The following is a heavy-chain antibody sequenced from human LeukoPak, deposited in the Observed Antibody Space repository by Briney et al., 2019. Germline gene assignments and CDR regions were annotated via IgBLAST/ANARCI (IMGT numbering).Heavy chain of an antibody. J-gene: IGHJ6*03. D-gene: IGHD1-7*01. Sequence: ASVKVSCKASGYTFTSYGISWVRQAPGQGLEWMGWISAYNGNTNYAQKLQGRVTMTTDTSTSTAYMELRSLRSDDTAVYYCARGGGLNWNYFYYYYYMDVWGKGTTVTVSS. CDR2: ISAYNGNT. CDR1: GYTFTSYG. CDR3: ARGGGLNWNYFYYYYYMDV. V-gene: IGHV1-18*01.